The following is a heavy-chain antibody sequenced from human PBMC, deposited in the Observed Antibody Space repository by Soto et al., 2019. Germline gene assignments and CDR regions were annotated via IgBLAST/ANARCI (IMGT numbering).Heavy chain of an antibody. CDR3: ARVTPATPYYAMDV. D-gene: IGHD2-15*01. V-gene: IGHV4-30-2*01. CDR1: GGSMNSGSYS. J-gene: IGHJ6*02. Sequence: PSETLSLTCAVSGGSMNSGSYSWSWIRQPPGKGLEWIGYMYHSGNTYYSPSLESRATISVDRSKNQFSLNLTSVTAADTAVYYCARVTPATPYYAMDVWGRGTTVTVSS. CDR2: MYHSGNT.